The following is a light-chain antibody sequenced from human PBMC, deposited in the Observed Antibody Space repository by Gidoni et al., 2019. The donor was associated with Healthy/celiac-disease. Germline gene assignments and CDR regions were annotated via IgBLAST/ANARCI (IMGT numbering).Light chain of an antibody. Sequence: EIVLTQSPATLSLSPGERATLSCRASQSVSSSYLAWYQQKPGQAPRLLIYGSSSRATGTPDRFSGSGCGTDVTLTIIRLEPEDFAVYYCQQYGSSPPYTFGQGTKLEIK. CDR3: QQYGSSPPYT. CDR2: GSS. V-gene: IGKV3-20*01. CDR1: QSVSSSY. J-gene: IGKJ2*01.